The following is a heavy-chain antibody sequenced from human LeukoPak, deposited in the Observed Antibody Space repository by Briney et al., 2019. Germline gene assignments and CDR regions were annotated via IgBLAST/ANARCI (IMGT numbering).Heavy chain of an antibody. CDR2: IDFNGNA. CDR1: GDSISRSSNY. J-gene: IGHJ5*01. Sequence: SETLSLTCSVSGDSISRSSNYWGWIRQPPGKGLEWIASIDFNGNAEYNPSLKSRVTISVDTSKNQFSLKVTSLTTTDTAVNHCARLASGRSPPPTRWAWFDSWGQGILVTVSS. D-gene: IGHD3-10*01. CDR3: ARLASGRSPPPTRWAWFDS. V-gene: IGHV4-39*01.